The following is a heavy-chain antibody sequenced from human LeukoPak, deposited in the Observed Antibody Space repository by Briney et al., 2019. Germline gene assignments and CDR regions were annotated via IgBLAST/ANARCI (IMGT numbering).Heavy chain of an antibody. Sequence: GSLRLSCAASGFTVSSNYMSWVRQAPGKGLEWVSVIYSGGSTYYADSVKGRFTISRDNSKNTLYLQMNSLRAEDTAVYYCVRGPHDYSNYYYYGMDVWGQGTTVTVSS. J-gene: IGHJ6*02. V-gene: IGHV3-53*01. D-gene: IGHD4-4*01. CDR3: VRGPHDYSNYYYYGMDV. CDR1: GFTVSSNY. CDR2: IYSGGST.